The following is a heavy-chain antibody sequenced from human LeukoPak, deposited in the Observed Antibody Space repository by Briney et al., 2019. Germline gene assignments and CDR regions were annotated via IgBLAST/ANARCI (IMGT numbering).Heavy chain of an antibody. CDR2: IYCSGST. V-gene: IGHV4-59*01. D-gene: IGHD3-3*01. CDR3: ARTYYDFWSGYYYYYYYMDV. CDR1: GGSISSYY. Sequence: PSETLSLTCTVSGGSISSYYWSWIRQPPGKGLEWIGYIYCSGSTNYNPSLKSRVTISVDTSKNQFSLKLSSVTAADTAVYYCARTYYDFWSGYYYYYYYMDVWGKGTTVTVSS. J-gene: IGHJ6*03.